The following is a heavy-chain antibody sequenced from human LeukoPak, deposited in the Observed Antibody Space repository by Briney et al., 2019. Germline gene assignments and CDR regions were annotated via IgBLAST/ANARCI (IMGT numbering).Heavy chain of an antibody. J-gene: IGHJ4*02. CDR1: GGSISSYY. Sequence: SQTLSLTCPVSGGSISSYYWSWIRQPAGRGLEWIGYSYISGSTNYNPTLKTRATIPVASPMNQFSLKEGSVNAPKTAVYYCSKGIVAVCGQGTLVTVSS. CDR3: SKGIVAV. D-gene: IGHD6-13*01. V-gene: IGHV4-4*09. CDR2: SYISGST.